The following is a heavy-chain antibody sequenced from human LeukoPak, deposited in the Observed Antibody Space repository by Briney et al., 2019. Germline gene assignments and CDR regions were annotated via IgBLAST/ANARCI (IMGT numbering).Heavy chain of an antibody. CDR1: GGSISSSSYY. D-gene: IGHD4-17*01. J-gene: IGHJ5*02. CDR2: IYYSGST. CDR3: ARVQNGDYDSGWFDP. Sequence: SETLSLTCTVSGGSISSSSYYWGWIRQSPGKGLEWIGSIYYSGSTYYNPSLKSRVTISVDTSKNQFSLKLSSVTAADTAVYYCARVQNGDYDSGWFDPWGQGTLVTVSS. V-gene: IGHV4-39*01.